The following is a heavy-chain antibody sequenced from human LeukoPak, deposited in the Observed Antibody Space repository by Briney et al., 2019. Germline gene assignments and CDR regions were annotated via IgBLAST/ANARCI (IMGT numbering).Heavy chain of an antibody. J-gene: IGHJ4*02. CDR2: IYHSGST. D-gene: IGHD3-9*01. V-gene: IGHV4-38-2*02. Sequence: SETLSLTCTVSGYSISSGYYWGWIRQPPGKGLEWIGSIYHSGSTYYNPSLKSRVTISVDTSKNQFSLKLSSVTAADTAVYYCATNDDSTEDYFDYWGLGTLVTLSS. CDR1: GYSISSGYY. CDR3: ATNDDSTEDYFDY.